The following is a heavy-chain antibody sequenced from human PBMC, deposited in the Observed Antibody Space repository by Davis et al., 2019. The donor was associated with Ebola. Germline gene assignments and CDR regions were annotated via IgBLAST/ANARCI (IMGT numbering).Heavy chain of an antibody. Sequence: GGSLRLSCAASGFTFSGSAMHWVRQASGKGLEWVGRIRSKANSYATAYAASVKGRFTISRDDSKNTGYLQMNSLKTEDTAVYYCTQSGNDFDYWGQGTLVTVSS. D-gene: IGHD4-23*01. V-gene: IGHV3-73*01. CDR3: TQSGNDFDY. CDR2: IRSKANSYAT. CDR1: GFTFSGSA. J-gene: IGHJ4*02.